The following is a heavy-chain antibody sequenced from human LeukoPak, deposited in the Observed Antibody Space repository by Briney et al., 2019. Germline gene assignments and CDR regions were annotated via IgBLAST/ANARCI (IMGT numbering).Heavy chain of an antibody. Sequence: PAGSLRLSCAASGVTVSSNYMSWVRQAPGKGLEWVSVIYSGGTTYYADSVKGRFTISRDSSKNTLYLQMNSLRAEDTAVYYCARLTMVLAFDTWGRGTMVTVSS. CDR1: GVTVSSNY. CDR2: IYSGGTT. J-gene: IGHJ3*02. D-gene: IGHD4/OR15-4a*01. V-gene: IGHV3-53*01. CDR3: ARLTMVLAFDT.